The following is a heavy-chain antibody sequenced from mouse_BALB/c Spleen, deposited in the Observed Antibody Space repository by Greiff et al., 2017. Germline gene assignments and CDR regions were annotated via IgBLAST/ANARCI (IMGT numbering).Heavy chain of an antibody. Sequence: DLVKPGASVKLSCKASGYTFTSYWINWIKQRPGQGLEWIGRIAPGSGSTYYNEMFKGKATLTVDTSSSTAYIQLSSLSSEDSAVYFCARGLGPITTVYYFDYWGQGTTLTVSS. CDR2: IAPGSGST. CDR1: GYTFTSYW. J-gene: IGHJ2*01. V-gene: IGHV1S41*01. D-gene: IGHD1-1*01. CDR3: ARGLGPITTVYYFDY.